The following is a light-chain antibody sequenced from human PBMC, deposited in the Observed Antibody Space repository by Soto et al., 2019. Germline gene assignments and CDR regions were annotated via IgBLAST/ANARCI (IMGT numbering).Light chain of an antibody. J-gene: IGKJ4*01. Sequence: DSQMTQSPATLSSSVGDRVTITCRASQSISSWLAWYQQKPGKAPKRLIYAAFSLQSGVPSRFSGSGSGTEFTLTISSLQPEDFATYFCLQHNSYPLTFGGGTKVDIK. CDR1: QSISSW. V-gene: IGKV1-5*01. CDR3: LQHNSYPLT. CDR2: AAF.